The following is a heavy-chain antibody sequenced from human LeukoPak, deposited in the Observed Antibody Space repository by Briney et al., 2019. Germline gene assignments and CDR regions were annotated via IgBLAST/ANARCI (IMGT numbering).Heavy chain of an antibody. V-gene: IGHV4-59*08. CDR3: ATSSIAAAGINY. J-gene: IGHJ4*02. CDR2: IYYSGST. D-gene: IGHD6-13*01. Sequence: SSETLSLTCTVSGGSISSYYWSWIRQPPGKGLEWIGYIYYSGSTNYNPSLKSRVTISVDTSKNQFSLKLSSVTAADTAVYYCATSSIAAAGINYWGQGTLVTVSS. CDR1: GGSISSYY.